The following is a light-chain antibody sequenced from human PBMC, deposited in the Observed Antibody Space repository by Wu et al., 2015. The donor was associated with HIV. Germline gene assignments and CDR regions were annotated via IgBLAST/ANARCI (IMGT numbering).Light chain of an antibody. Sequence: DIQMTQSPSSLSASVGDRVTITCRASQDISHSLNWYQQKPGKVPKLLIYTASTLHTGVPSRFSGSGSGTVFTLTISSLQPEDFATYYCQQSYITVFTFGGGTKVEIK. V-gene: IGKV1-39*01. CDR1: QDISHS. CDR3: QQSYITVFT. CDR2: TAS. J-gene: IGKJ4*01.